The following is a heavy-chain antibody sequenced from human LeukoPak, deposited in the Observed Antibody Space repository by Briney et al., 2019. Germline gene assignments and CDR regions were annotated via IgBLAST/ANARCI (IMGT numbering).Heavy chain of an antibody. CDR2: ISSTSLYP. V-gene: IGHV3-21*01. J-gene: IGHJ4*02. CDR1: GFTFSSYS. Sequence: PGGSLGLSCEASGFTFSSYSIVWIRQAPGRGLEWVASISSTSLYPYYADSVQGRFIVSRDNANNSAYLQMHSLRADDTAVYFCARGVRKVLKFIDFWGPGTMVAVSS. D-gene: IGHD3-10*01. CDR3: ARGVRKVLKFIDF.